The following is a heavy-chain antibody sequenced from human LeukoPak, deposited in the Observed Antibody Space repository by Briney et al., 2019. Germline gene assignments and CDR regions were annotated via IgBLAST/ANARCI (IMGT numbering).Heavy chain of an antibody. CDR2: INGGGVNT. D-gene: IGHD4-11*01. Sequence: PGGSLRLSCAASGLRFSDHHMEWVRQAPGKGLEWVSTINGGGVNTHYADSVGGRFTISRDNSKNTLFLQVNSLRDEDTAVYYCAKDLYSNYGPADYWGQGNLVTVSS. CDR3: AKDLYSNYGPADY. J-gene: IGHJ4*02. CDR1: GLRFSDHH. V-gene: IGHV3-23*01.